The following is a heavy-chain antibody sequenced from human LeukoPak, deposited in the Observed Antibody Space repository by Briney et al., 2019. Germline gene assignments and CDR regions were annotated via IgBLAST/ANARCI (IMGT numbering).Heavy chain of an antibody. CDR2: ISYDGSNK. Sequence: GGSLRLSCAASGFTFSSYGMHWVRQAPGKGLEWVAVISYDGSNKYYADSVEGRFTISRDNSKNTLYLQMNSLRAEDTAVYYCAKDGGTGGTTFDYWGQGTLVTVSS. J-gene: IGHJ4*02. CDR3: AKDGGTGGTTFDY. V-gene: IGHV3-30*18. D-gene: IGHD1-1*01. CDR1: GFTFSSYG.